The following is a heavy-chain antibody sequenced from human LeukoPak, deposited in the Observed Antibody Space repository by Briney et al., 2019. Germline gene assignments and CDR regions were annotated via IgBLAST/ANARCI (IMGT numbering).Heavy chain of an antibody. CDR2: IRSKAYGGTT. Sequence: PGGSLRLSCTASGFTFGDYAMSWFRQAPGKGLEWVGFIRSKAYGGTTEYAASVKGRFTISRDDSKSIAYLQMNSLKTEDTAVCYCTGERSPQWRPIFDYWGQGTLVTVSS. J-gene: IGHJ4*02. V-gene: IGHV3-49*03. CDR1: GFTFGDYA. CDR3: TGERSPQWRPIFDY. D-gene: IGHD6-19*01.